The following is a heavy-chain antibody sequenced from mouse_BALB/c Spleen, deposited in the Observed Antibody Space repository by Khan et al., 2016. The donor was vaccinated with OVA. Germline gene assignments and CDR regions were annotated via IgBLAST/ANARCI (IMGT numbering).Heavy chain of an antibody. Sequence: EVELVESGGDLVKPGGSLKLSCAASGFTFSTYGMSWVRQTPDKRLEWVATISSGGHYTYYPDTVKGRFTISRDNAKNTLYLQMSSLKSEETAIYYCARRAYYYNSEGFAYWGQGTLVTVSA. V-gene: IGHV5-6*01. CDR3: ARRAYYYNSEGFAY. J-gene: IGHJ3*01. D-gene: IGHD1-1*01. CDR1: GFTFSTYG. CDR2: ISSGGHYT.